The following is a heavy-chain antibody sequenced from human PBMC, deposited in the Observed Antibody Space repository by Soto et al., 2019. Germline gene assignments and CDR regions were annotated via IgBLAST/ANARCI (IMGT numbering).Heavy chain of an antibody. D-gene: IGHD5-18*01. CDR3: AREPSGYSDGPFDY. V-gene: IGHV1-69*01. CDR2: IIPFLATT. J-gene: IGHJ4*02. CDR1: GGTFSNYA. Sequence: QVQLVQSGAEVKKPGSSVKVSCKASGGTFSNYALSWVRQAPGQGLEWVGRIIPFLATTNYAQKFQGRVTITADESTRTAYMELRSLRSEDTAVYYCAREPSGYSDGPFDYWGQGTRVTVSS.